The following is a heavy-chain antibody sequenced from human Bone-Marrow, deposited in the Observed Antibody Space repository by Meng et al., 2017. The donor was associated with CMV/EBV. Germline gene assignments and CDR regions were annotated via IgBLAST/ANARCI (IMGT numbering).Heavy chain of an antibody. Sequence: GSLRLSCTVSGGSISSSSYYWGWIRQPPGKGLEWIGSIYYSGSTYYNPSLKSRVTISVDTSKNQFSLKLSSVTAADTAVYYCARNRLSGPTLYYWGQGTLVTVSS. J-gene: IGHJ4*02. D-gene: IGHD6-19*01. CDR1: GGSISSSSYY. V-gene: IGHV4-39*07. CDR3: ARNRLSGPTLYY. CDR2: IYYSGST.